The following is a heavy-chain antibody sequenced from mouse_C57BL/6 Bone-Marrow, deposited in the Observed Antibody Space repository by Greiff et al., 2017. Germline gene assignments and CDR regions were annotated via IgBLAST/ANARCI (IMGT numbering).Heavy chain of an antibody. Sequence: QVQLQQPGAELVMPGASVKLSCKASGYTFTSYWMHWVKQRPGQGLEWIGEIDPSDSYTNYNQKFKGKSTLTVDKSSSTAYMQLSSLTSEDSAVYYCAVYDGSSYGYFDVWGTGTTVTVSS. CDR3: AVYDGSSYGYFDV. CDR1: GYTFTSYW. J-gene: IGHJ1*03. CDR2: IDPSDSYT. V-gene: IGHV1-69*01. D-gene: IGHD1-1*01.